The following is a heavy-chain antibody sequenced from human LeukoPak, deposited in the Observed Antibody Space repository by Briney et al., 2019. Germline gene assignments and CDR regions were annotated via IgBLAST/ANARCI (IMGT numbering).Heavy chain of an antibody. D-gene: IGHD3-10*01. J-gene: IGHJ4*02. CDR1: GGSISSYY. Sequence: TSETLSLTCTVSGGSISSYYWSWIRQPPGKGLEWIGYIYYSGSTNYNPSLKSRVTISVDTSKNQFSLKLSSVTAADAAVYYCAGYYDSGSYYPYYFNYWGQGTLVTVSS. V-gene: IGHV4-59*12. CDR3: AGYYDSGSYYPYYFNY. CDR2: IYYSGST.